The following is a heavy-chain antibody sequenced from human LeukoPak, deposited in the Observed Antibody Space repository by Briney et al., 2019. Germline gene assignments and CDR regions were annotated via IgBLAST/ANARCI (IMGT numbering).Heavy chain of an antibody. CDR3: ARHRGPMWIHGFDP. V-gene: IGHV4-34*01. D-gene: IGHD5-18*01. Sequence: PSETLSLTCAVYGGSFSGYYWSWIRQPPGKGLEWIGEINHSGSTNYNPSLKSRVTISVDTSKNQFSLKLSSVTAADTAVYYCARHRGPMWIHGFDPWGQGTLVTVSS. CDR2: INHSGST. CDR1: GGSFSGYY. J-gene: IGHJ5*02.